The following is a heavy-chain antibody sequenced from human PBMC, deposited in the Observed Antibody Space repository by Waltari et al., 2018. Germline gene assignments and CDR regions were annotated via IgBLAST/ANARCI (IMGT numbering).Heavy chain of an antibody. CDR3: ARELIWPGELGPFDL. CDR2: SLPRDSDT. Sequence: VQLVQSGTQVQNPGESLRISCKASGYSFSSYWICWVRKMPGKGMEGMGISLPRDSDTRYTPSSQGRVTISADKSTGTAYLQCSSLTASDTAMYFCARELIWPGELGPFDLWGQGTFVSVSS. D-gene: IGHD1-26*01. CDR1: GYSFSSYW. V-gene: IGHV5-51*01. J-gene: IGHJ3*01.